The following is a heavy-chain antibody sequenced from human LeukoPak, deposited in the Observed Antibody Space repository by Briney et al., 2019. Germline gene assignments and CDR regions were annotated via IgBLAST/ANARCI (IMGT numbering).Heavy chain of an antibody. CDR3: ARGAWYNSAYTALHYFDY. CDR2: MNPNNGNA. V-gene: IGHV1-8*01. J-gene: IGHJ4*02. Sequence: GASVKVSCKASGYTFTNYDINWVRQATGQGLEWMGWMNPNNGNAGYAQKFQDKVTMTRDTSISTAHMELSSLRSEDTAIYYCARGAWYNSAYTALHYFDYWGQGTLVTVSS. CDR1: GYTFTNYD. D-gene: IGHD6-19*01.